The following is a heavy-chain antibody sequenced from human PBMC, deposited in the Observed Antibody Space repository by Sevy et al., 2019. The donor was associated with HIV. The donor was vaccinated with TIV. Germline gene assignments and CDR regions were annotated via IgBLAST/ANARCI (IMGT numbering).Heavy chain of an antibody. CDR3: VRVRGYGDY. CDR1: GFTFSSRW. D-gene: IGHD5-18*01. J-gene: IGHJ4*02. Sequence: GGSLRLSCAASGFTFSSRWMNWVRQAPGKGLEWVANIKEYGSESFHMDSVRGRFTISRDNAKTSLYLQMNNLRAEDTALYCRVRVRGYGDYWGQGTLVTVSS. V-gene: IGHV3-7*01. CDR2: IKEYGSES.